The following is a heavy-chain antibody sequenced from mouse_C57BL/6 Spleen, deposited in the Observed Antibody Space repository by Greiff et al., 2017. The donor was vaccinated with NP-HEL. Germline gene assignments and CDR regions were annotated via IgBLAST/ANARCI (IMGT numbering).Heavy chain of an antibody. Sequence: EVQLVESGGGLVKPGGSLKLSCAASGFTFSSYAMSWVRQTPEKRLEWVATISDGGSYTYYPDNVKDRFTISRDNAKNNLYLQMSHLKSEDTAMYYCAFDGPPDWFAYWGQGTLVTVSA. CDR3: AFDGPPDWFAY. D-gene: IGHD2-3*01. J-gene: IGHJ3*01. V-gene: IGHV5-4*01. CDR1: GFTFSSYA. CDR2: ISDGGSYT.